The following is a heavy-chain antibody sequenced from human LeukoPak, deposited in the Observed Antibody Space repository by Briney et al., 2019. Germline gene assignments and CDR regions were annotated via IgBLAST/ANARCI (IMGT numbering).Heavy chain of an antibody. CDR3: ARSPWGITMIAEA. V-gene: IGHV3-9*03. Sequence: GRSLRLSCAASGLTLDDYAMHWVRQAPGKGLEWVSGISWNSGSIGYADSVKGRFTISRDNAKNSLYLQMNSLRAEDMALYYCARSPWGITMIAEAWGQGTLVTVSS. CDR2: ISWNSGSI. D-gene: IGHD3-22*01. CDR1: GLTLDDYA. J-gene: IGHJ5*02.